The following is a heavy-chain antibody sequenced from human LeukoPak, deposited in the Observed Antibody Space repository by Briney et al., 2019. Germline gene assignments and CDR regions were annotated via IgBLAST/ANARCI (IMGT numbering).Heavy chain of an antibody. Sequence: GRSLRLSCAASGFTFNIYGMQWVRQAPGKGLEWVAGISYDEMYQYYADSVKGRSTISRDNSKNTLFLQMNSLRAEDTAIYYCAKDRDYYGSRSDYWGQGTLVTVSS. CDR3: AKDRDYYGSRSDY. V-gene: IGHV3-30*18. CDR1: GFTFNIYG. D-gene: IGHD3-10*01. CDR2: ISYDEMYQ. J-gene: IGHJ4*02.